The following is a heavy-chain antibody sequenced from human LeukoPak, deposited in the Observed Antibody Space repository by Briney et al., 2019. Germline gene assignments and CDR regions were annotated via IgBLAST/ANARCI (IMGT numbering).Heavy chain of an antibody. CDR3: ATVQVGTTEGYFDY. J-gene: IGHJ4*02. V-gene: IGHV3-30*03. CDR2: VSYDGTKK. D-gene: IGHD1-26*01. CDR1: GFPFNIYG. Sequence: PGGTLRLSCAASGFPFNIYGMHWVRQAPGKGLEWVAVVSYDGTKKYYADSVKGRLTISRDNSQNTLFLHMNNLRSEDTAVYYCATVQVGTTEGYFDYWGQGTLVTVSS.